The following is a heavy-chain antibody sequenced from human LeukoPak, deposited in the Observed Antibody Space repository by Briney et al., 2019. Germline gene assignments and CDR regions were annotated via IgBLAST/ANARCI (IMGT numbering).Heavy chain of an antibody. CDR1: GFTFSSYV. Sequence: GGSLRLSCAASGFTFSSYVMSWVRQAPGKGLEWVSGISGSGTTTYYADSVKGRFTISRDNSKNTLYLQMNSLRAEDTAVYYCAREYFDSSGYYDAFDIWGQGTKVTVSS. D-gene: IGHD3-22*01. V-gene: IGHV3-23*01. CDR3: AREYFDSSGYYDAFDI. J-gene: IGHJ3*02. CDR2: ISGSGTTT.